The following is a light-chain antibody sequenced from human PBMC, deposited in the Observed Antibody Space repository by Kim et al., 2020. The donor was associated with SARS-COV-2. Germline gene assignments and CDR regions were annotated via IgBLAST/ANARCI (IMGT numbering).Light chain of an antibody. J-gene: IGLJ2*01. CDR1: SSDVGGYNY. V-gene: IGLV2-14*03. CDR3: SSYTSSSTLVV. Sequence: QSITVSCTGTSSDVGGYNYVSWYQQHPGKAPKLMIYDVSNRPSGVSNRFSGSKSGNTACLTISGLQAEDEADYYCSSYTSSSTLVVFGGGTQLTVL. CDR2: DVS.